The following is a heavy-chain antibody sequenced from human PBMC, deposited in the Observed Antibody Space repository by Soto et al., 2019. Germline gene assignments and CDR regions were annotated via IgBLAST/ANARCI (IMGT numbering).Heavy chain of an antibody. CDR3: AREPGEYSSSSSAFDI. V-gene: IGHV4-59*01. CDR2: IYYSGST. Sequence: SETLSLTCTVSGGSISSYYWSWIRQPPGKGLEWIGYIYYSGSTNYNPSLKSRVTISVDTSKNQFSLKLSSVTAADTAVYYCAREPGEYSSSSSAFDIWGQGTMVTVSS. J-gene: IGHJ3*02. CDR1: GGSISSYY. D-gene: IGHD6-6*01.